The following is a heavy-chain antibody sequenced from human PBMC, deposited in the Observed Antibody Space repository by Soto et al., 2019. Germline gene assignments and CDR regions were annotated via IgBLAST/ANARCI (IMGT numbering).Heavy chain of an antibody. J-gene: IGHJ4*02. Sequence: QVQLVQSGAEVKKPGSSVKVSCKASGGIFSTYAISWLRQAPGPGLEWMGGIIPLFGTPNYAQRFQGRVTITADESTSTAYMELSRLRSEDTAVYYCARDRDDYGSGNYYNRMDFWGQGTLVTVSS. V-gene: IGHV1-69*01. CDR2: IIPLFGTP. CDR3: ARDRDDYGSGNYYNRMDF. CDR1: GGIFSTYA. D-gene: IGHD3-10*01.